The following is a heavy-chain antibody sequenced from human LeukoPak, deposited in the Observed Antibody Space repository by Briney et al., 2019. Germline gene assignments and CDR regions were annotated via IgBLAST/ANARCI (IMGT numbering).Heavy chain of an antibody. V-gene: IGHV1-18*01. D-gene: IGHD2-2*01. CDR2: ISAYNGNT. CDR3: ARELGYCSSTSCRPFDP. CDR1: GYTFTTYG. J-gene: IGHJ5*02. Sequence: GASVKVSCKASGYTFTTYGISWVRQAPGQGLEWMGWISAYNGNTNYAQKLQGRVTMTTDTSTSTAYMELSRLRSDDTAVYYCARELGYCSSTSCRPFDPWGQGTLVTVSS.